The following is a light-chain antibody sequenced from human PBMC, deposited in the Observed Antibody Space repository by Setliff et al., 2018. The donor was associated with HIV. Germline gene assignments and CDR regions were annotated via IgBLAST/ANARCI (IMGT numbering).Light chain of an antibody. CDR2: EVS. CDR3: SSYAGSNNYV. V-gene: IGLV2-8*01. Sequence: SALTQPPSASGSPGQSVTISCTGTSSDVGAYYSVSWYQQHPGKAPKLIIYEVSKRPSGVPDRFYGSESGNTASLTVSGLQTEDEADYYCSSYAGSNNYVFGTGTKVTVL. J-gene: IGLJ1*01. CDR1: SSDVGAYYS.